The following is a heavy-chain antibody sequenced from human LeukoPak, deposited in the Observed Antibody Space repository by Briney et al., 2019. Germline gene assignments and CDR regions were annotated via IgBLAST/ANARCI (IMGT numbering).Heavy chain of an antibody. CDR2: INHSGST. D-gene: IGHD2-15*01. Sequence: SETLSLTCAVYGGSFSGYYWSWIRQPPGKGLEWMGEINHSGSTNYTPSLKSRVTISVDTSKNQFSLQLSSVTAADTAVYYCARGYCSGGSCRGYFDYWGQGTLVTVSS. J-gene: IGHJ4*02. V-gene: IGHV4-34*01. CDR3: ARGYCSGGSCRGYFDY. CDR1: GGSFSGYY.